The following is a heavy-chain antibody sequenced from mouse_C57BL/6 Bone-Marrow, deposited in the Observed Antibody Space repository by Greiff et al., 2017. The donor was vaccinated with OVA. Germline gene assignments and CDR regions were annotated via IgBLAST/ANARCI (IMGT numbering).Heavy chain of an antibody. J-gene: IGHJ1*03. CDR2: IYPGNSDT. D-gene: IGHD1-1*01. V-gene: IGHV1-5*01. CDR1: GYTFTSYW. CDR3: TRDITTEYFDV. Sequence: DVQLQESGTVLARPGASVKMSCKTSGYTFTSYWMHWVKQRPGQGLEWIGAIYPGNSDTSYNQKFKGKAKLTAVTSASTAYMELSSLTNEDSAVYYCTRDITTEYFDVWGTGTTVTVSS.